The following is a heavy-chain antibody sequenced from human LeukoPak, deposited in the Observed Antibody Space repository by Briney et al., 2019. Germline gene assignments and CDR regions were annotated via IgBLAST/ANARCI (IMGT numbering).Heavy chain of an antibody. V-gene: IGHV4-59*01. Sequence: SETLSLTCTVSVDSISGYYWSWIRQPPGKGLEWIGYMYYSGNTNYNPSLKSRLTTSLDTFKNQFSLKLSSVTAADTAVYYCARGEYYFDYWGQGTLVTVSS. CDR1: VDSISGYY. J-gene: IGHJ4*02. CDR2: MYYSGNT. CDR3: ARGEYYFDY.